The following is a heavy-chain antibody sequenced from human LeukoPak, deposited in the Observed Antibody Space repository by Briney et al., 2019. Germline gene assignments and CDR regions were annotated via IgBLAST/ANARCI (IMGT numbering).Heavy chain of an antibody. Sequence: PGGSLRLSCAASGFTFSSYGMHWVRQAPGKGLEWVAVISYDGSNKYYADSVKGRFTISRDNSKNTLYLQMNSLRAEDTAVYYCAKDGRSYSNPPYYYYYYMDVWGKGTTVTVSS. V-gene: IGHV3-30*18. CDR1: GFTFSSYG. CDR3: AKDGRSYSNPPYYYYYYMDV. J-gene: IGHJ6*03. D-gene: IGHD4-11*01. CDR2: ISYDGSNK.